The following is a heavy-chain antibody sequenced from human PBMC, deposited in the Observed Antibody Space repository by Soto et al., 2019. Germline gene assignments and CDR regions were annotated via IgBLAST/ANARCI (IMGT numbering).Heavy chain of an antibody. CDR3: ARGNGYDVDF. V-gene: IGHV1-3*01. CDR1: GYTFTSYA. Sequence: ASVKVSCKASGYTFTSYAMHWVRQAPGQSLEWMGWMNAANGDTKYSQKFQGRVTITRDTSASTAYMELSSLRSEDTAVYYCARGNGYDVDFWGQGTLVTAPQ. J-gene: IGHJ4*02. D-gene: IGHD5-12*01. CDR2: MNAANGDT.